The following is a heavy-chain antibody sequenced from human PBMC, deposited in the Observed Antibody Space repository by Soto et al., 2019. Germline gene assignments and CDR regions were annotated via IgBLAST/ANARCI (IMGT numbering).Heavy chain of an antibody. V-gene: IGHV5-51*01. Sequence: GSEDSFTSHWGGRVSKMPGKGLEWMGIIYPGDSDTRYSPSFQGQVTISADKSISTAYLQWSSLKASDTAMYYCARDLGRYFGYDAFDIWGQGTMVTVSS. D-gene: IGHD3-9*01. CDR3: ARDLGRYFGYDAFDI. CDR2: IYPGDSDT. J-gene: IGHJ3*02. CDR1: EDSFTSHW.